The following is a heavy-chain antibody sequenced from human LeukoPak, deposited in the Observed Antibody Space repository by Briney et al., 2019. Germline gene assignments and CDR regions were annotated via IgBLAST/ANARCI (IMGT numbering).Heavy chain of an antibody. D-gene: IGHD6-6*01. CDR1: GYTFTSYY. Sequence: GASVKVSCKASGYTFTSYYMHWVRQAPGQGLEWMGIINPSGGSTSYAQKFQGRVTMTRDTSTSTVYMELSSLRSEDTAVYYCARDSTPRRQLVYYYYMDVWGKGTTVTVSS. CDR3: ARDSTPRRQLVYYYYMDV. CDR2: INPSGGST. J-gene: IGHJ6*03. V-gene: IGHV1-46*01.